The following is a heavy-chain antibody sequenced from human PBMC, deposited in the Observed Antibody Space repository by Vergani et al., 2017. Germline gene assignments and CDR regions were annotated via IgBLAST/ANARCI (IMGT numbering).Heavy chain of an antibody. CDR3: ARITLFDPNYYYGMDV. CDR1: GYNFANYG. J-gene: IGHJ6*02. D-gene: IGHD1-14*01. Sequence: LVQSGSEVKNPGASVRVTCKASGYNFANYGISWVRQAPGQGLEWMGWIIPIFGTANYAQKFQGRVTITADESTSTAYMELSSLRSEDTAVYYCARITLFDPNYYYGMDVWGQGTTVTVSS. V-gene: IGHV1-69*13. CDR2: IIPIFGTA.